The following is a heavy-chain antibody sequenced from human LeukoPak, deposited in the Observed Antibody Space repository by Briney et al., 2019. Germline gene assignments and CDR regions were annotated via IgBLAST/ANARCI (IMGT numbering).Heavy chain of an antibody. Sequence: GGSLRLSCAASGFTFSGYSMNWVRQAPGKGLEWVSSISSSNTYIWYADSVKGRFTISRDNAKNSLYLQMNSLRAEDTAVYHCARELYCGGDCYTFDYWGQGTLVTVSS. CDR2: ISSSNTYI. CDR3: ARELYCGGDCYTFDY. CDR1: GFTFSGYS. J-gene: IGHJ4*02. V-gene: IGHV3-21*01. D-gene: IGHD2-21*02.